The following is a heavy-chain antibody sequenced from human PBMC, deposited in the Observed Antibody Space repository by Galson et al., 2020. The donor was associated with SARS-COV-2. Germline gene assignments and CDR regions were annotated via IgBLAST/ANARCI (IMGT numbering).Heavy chain of an antibody. V-gene: IGHV5-51*01. CDR2: IYPGDSDT. Sequence: GESLKITCKGSGYSFTSYWNGWVSQMPGKGLEWMGIIYPGDSDTRYSPSFQGQVTISADKSISTAYLQWSSLKASDTAMYYCARIVYCGGDCDAGYFDYWGQGTLVTVSS. J-gene: IGHJ4*02. CDR1: GYSFTSYW. CDR3: ARIVYCGGDCDAGYFDY. D-gene: IGHD2-21*01.